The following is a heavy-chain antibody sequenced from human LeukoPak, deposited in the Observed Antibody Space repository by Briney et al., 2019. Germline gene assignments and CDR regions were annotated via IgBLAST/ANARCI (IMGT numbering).Heavy chain of an antibody. Sequence: ASVKVSCKVSGYTLTELSMHWVRQAPGKGLEWMGGFDPEDGETIYAQKFQGRVTMTEDTSTDTAYMELSSLRSEDTAVYYCATDEGGEVVPAAIWFDPWGQGTLVTVSS. CDR2: FDPEDGET. CDR3: ATDEGGEVVPAAIWFDP. V-gene: IGHV1-24*01. J-gene: IGHJ5*02. CDR1: GYTLTELS. D-gene: IGHD2-2*02.